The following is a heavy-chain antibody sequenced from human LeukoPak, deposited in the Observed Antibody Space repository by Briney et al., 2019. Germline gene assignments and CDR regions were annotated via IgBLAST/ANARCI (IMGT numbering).Heavy chain of an antibody. D-gene: IGHD3-9*01. CDR1: GFAFSSYG. J-gene: IGHJ6*04. CDR2: ISYDGSNK. CDR3: AKENDDILTGYHYYCYGMDV. Sequence: GSLRLSCAASGFAFSSYGMHWVRQAPGKGLEWVAVISYDGSNKYYADSVKGRFTISRDNSKNTLYLQMNSLRAEDTAVYYCAKENDDILTGYHYYCYGMDVWGKGTTVTVSS. V-gene: IGHV3-30*18.